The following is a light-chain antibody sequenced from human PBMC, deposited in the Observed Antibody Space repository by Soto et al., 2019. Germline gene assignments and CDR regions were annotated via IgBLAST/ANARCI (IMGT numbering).Light chain of an antibody. CDR3: QQYKNWPPLT. Sequence: IVMTQSPGALSVSPGERATLSCRASQSVSSNLAWYQQKPGQAPRLLIYGASTRATGIPARFSGSASGTEFTLTISGLQSEDFAVYYCQQYKNWPPLTFGQGTRLEIK. J-gene: IGKJ5*01. V-gene: IGKV3-15*01. CDR1: QSVSSN. CDR2: GAS.